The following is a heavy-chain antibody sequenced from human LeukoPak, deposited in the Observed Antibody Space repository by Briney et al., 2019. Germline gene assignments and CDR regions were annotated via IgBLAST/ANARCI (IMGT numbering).Heavy chain of an antibody. CDR1: GGSISSSSYY. J-gene: IGHJ3*02. Sequence: SETLSLTCTVSGGSISSSSYYWGWIRQPPGKGLEWIGSIYYSGSTYYNPSLKSRVTISVDTSKNQFSLKLSSVTAADTAVYYCARPNFPYYYDSSDAFDIWGQGTMVTVSS. CDR2: IYYSGST. V-gene: IGHV4-39*01. D-gene: IGHD3-22*01. CDR3: ARPNFPYYYDSSDAFDI.